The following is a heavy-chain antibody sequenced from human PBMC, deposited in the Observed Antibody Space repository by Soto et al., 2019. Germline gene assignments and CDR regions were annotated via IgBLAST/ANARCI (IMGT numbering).Heavy chain of an antibody. CDR1: GYTLTELS. CDR2: FDPEDGET. J-gene: IGHJ4*02. V-gene: IGHV1-24*01. CDR3: ATAGIWSGYYCDY. Sequence: ASVKVSCKVSGYTLTELSMHWVRQAPGKGLEWMGGFDPEDGETIYAQKFQGRVTMTEDTSTDTAYMELSSLRSEDTAVYYCATAGIWSGYYCDYWGQGTLLTVSS. D-gene: IGHD3-3*01.